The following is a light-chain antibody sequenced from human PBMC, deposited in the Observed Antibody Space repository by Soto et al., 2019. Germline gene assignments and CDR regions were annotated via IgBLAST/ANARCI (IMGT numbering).Light chain of an antibody. V-gene: IGLV2-8*01. Sequence: QSALTQPPSASGSPGQSVTISCTGTSSDVGGYNSVSWYQQHPGKAPKLMIYEVNKRPSGVPDRFSGSKSGNTASLTVSGLQAEDEADYDCRSYAGSNNFVFGTGTKVTVL. CDR2: EVN. J-gene: IGLJ1*01. CDR1: SSDVGGYNS. CDR3: RSYAGSNNFV.